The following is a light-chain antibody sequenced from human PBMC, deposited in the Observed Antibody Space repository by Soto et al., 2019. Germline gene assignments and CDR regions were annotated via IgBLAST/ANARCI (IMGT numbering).Light chain of an antibody. CDR3: QQRSHWPRT. Sequence: IVLTQSPATLSLSPLKIATLSFMASQNISSYLIWYQQKPGPAPRLLIYDVSNRATGIPARFSGSGSGTDFSLTISSLEPEDFAVYYCQQRSHWPRTFGQGTKVDIK. CDR1: QNISSY. V-gene: IGKV3-11*01. CDR2: DVS. J-gene: IGKJ1*01.